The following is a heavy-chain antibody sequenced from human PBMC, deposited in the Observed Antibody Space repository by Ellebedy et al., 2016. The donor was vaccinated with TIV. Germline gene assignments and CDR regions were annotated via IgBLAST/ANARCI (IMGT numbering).Heavy chain of an antibody. V-gene: IGHV5-51*01. CDR2: IYPGDSDT. Sequence: KVSCKGSGYSFTKYWIGWVRQMPGKGLEWVGNIYPGDSDTRYSPSFQGQITISADKSNSTAYLQWSSLKASDTAMYYCARLDYDGSGNYYYFDYWGQGTLVTVSS. CDR3: ARLDYDGSGNYYYFDY. CDR1: GYSFTKYW. J-gene: IGHJ4*02. D-gene: IGHD3-22*01.